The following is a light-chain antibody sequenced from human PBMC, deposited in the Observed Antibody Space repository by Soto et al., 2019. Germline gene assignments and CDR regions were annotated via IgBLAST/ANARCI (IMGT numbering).Light chain of an antibody. CDR2: GAS. CDR1: QSVSSSY. J-gene: IGKJ1*01. Sequence: IVMTQSPATLSVSPGGRATLSFRASQSVSSSYLAWYQQKPGQAPRLLIYGASSRATGIPDRFSGSGSGTEFTLTISSLQPDDFATYYCQHYNSYSEAFGQGTKVDIK. V-gene: IGKV3D-15*01. CDR3: QHYNSYSEA.